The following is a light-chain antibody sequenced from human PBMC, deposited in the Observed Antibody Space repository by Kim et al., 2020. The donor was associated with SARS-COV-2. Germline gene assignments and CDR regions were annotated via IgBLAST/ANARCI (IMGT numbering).Light chain of an antibody. CDR3: QQDYNLLT. J-gene: IGKJ1*01. CDR1: QSVSSSY. Sequence: PGERVTLSYRASQSVSSSYLTWYQQKPGQAPRLLIYGASTRATGIPARFSGSGSGTDFTLTISSLQPEDFAVYYCQQDYNLLTFGQGTKVDIK. V-gene: IGKV3D-7*01. CDR2: GAS.